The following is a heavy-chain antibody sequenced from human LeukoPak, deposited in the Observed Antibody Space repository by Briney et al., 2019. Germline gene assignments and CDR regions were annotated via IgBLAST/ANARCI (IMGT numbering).Heavy chain of an antibody. V-gene: IGHV3-33*01. CDR2: IWYDGSNK. CDR1: GFTFSSYG. CDR3: AVEYKSSPYAFDI. Sequence: GGSLRLSCAASGFTFSSYGMHWVRQAPGKGLEWVAVIWYDGSNKYYADSVKGRFTISRDNSKNTLYLQMNSLRVGDTAVYYCAVEYKSSPYAFDIWGQGTKVTVSS. D-gene: IGHD2/OR15-2a*01. J-gene: IGHJ3*02.